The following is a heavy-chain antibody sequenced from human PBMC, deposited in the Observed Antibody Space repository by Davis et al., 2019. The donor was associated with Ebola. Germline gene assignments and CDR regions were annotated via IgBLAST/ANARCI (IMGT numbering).Heavy chain of an antibody. V-gene: IGHV4-34*01. CDR2: INHSGST. Sequence: ETLSLTCAVYGGSFSGYYWSWIRQPPGKGLEWIGEINHSGSTNYNPSLKSRVTISVDTSKNQFSLKLSSVTAADTAVYYCARGLRRYFDWLLSHYFDYWGQGTLVTVSS. CDR1: GGSFSGYY. J-gene: IGHJ4*02. CDR3: ARGLRRYFDWLLSHYFDY. D-gene: IGHD3-9*01.